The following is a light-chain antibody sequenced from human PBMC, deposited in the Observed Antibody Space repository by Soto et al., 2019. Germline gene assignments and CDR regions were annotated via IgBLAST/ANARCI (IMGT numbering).Light chain of an antibody. J-gene: IGLJ2*01. CDR2: LNSDGSH. Sequence: QLVLTQSPSASASLGASVKLTCTLSSGHSNYAIAWHQQQSEKGPRDLMKLNSDGSHSKGDGIPDRFSGSSSGAERYLTISGLQAEDEADYYCQTWGSGIVVFGGGTKLTVL. CDR1: SGHSNYA. V-gene: IGLV4-69*01. CDR3: QTWGSGIVV.